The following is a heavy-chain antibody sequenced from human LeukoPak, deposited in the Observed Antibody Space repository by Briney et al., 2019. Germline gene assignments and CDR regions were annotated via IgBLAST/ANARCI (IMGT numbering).Heavy chain of an antibody. Sequence: GGSLRLSCAASGFTFSSYGMHWVRQAPGKGLEWVAFIRYDGSNKYYADSVKGRFTISRDNSKNTLYLQMNSLRAEDTAVYYCAKDGIAAAGTQHNYYYYYYMDVWGKGTTVTVSS. J-gene: IGHJ6*03. V-gene: IGHV3-30*02. CDR2: IRYDGSNK. CDR3: AKDGIAAAGTQHNYYYYYYMDV. D-gene: IGHD6-13*01. CDR1: GFTFSSYG.